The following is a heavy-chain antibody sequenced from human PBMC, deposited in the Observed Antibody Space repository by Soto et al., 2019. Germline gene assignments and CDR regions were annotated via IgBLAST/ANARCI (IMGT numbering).Heavy chain of an antibody. V-gene: IGHV4-4*02. CDR1: SGSISSSNW. J-gene: IGHJ4*02. D-gene: IGHD1-1*01. CDR3: ARAQNWNDAAIDY. CDR2: IYHSGST. Sequence: ASETLSLTCAVSSGSISSSNWWSWVRQPPGKGLEWIGEIYHSGSTNYNPSLKSRVTISVDKSKNQFSLKLSPVTAADTAVYYCARAQNWNDAAIDYWGQGTLVTVSS.